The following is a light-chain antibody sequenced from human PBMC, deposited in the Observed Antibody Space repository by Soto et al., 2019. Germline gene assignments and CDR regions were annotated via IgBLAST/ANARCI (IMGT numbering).Light chain of an antibody. J-gene: IGKJ4*01. CDR3: HQRSNWLRT. V-gene: IGKV3-11*01. Sequence: EIVLTQSPATLSLSPGKRATLSCRASQSVSSYLAWYQQKPGQAPRLLIYDASNRATGIPARFSGSVSVTDFTLTISSLEPEDFAVYYCHQRSNWLRTFGGGTKVEIK. CDR2: DAS. CDR1: QSVSSY.